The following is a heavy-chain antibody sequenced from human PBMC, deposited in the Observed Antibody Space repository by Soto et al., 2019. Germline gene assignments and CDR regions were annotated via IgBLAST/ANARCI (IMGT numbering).Heavy chain of an antibody. CDR1: GFTFSSYG. Sequence: PGGSLRLSCAASGFTFSSYGMHWVRQAPGKGLEWVAVIWYDGSNKYYADSAKGRFTISRDNSKNTLCLQMNSLRAEDTAVYYCARDRGFGELFFYYYGMDVWGQGTTVTVYS. J-gene: IGHJ6*02. CDR3: ARDRGFGELFFYYYGMDV. D-gene: IGHD3-10*01. CDR2: IWYDGSNK. V-gene: IGHV3-33*01.